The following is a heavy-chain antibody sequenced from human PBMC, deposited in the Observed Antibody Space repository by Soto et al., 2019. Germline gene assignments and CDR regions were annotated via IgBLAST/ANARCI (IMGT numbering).Heavy chain of an antibody. CDR1: GFTFSSYA. Sequence: EVQLLESGGGLVQPGGSLRLSCAASGFTFSSYAMSWVRQAPGKGLEWVSGISWNSGSIGYADSVKGRFTISGDNAKNSLYLQMNSLRAEDTALYYCAKGARMIVVLGTEVITGGLFDYWGQGTLVTVSS. J-gene: IGHJ4*02. CDR2: ISWNSGSI. V-gene: IGHV3-9*01. CDR3: AKGARMIVVLGTEVITGGLFDY. D-gene: IGHD3-22*01.